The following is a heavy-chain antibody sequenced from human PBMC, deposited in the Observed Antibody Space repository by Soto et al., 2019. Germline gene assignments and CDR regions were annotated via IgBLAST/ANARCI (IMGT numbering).Heavy chain of an antibody. CDR2: IGGSGGYK. D-gene: IGHD6-13*01. J-gene: IGHJ4*02. CDR3: AKDAAMVSSTFNYFDY. Sequence: EVQLLESGGGLVQPGGSLRLSCAASGFFFSSYAMSWVRQAPGKGLEWVSGIGGSGGYKSYADSVKGRFTISRDNFKTTLYLQMESVGAEDTALYYCAKDAAMVSSTFNYFDYWGQGTLVAVSS. V-gene: IGHV3-23*01. CDR1: GFFFSSYA.